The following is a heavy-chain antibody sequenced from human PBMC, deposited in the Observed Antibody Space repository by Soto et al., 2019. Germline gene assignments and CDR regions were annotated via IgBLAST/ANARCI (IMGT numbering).Heavy chain of an antibody. V-gene: IGHV1-18*01. CDR1: GYTFTSYG. Sequence: ASVKVSCKASGYTFTSYGISWVRQAPGQGLEWMGWISAYNGNTNYAQKLQGRVTMTTDTSTSTAYMELRSLRSDDTAVYYCAGAPNSSGYYSFDYWGQGTLVTVPS. J-gene: IGHJ4*02. CDR2: ISAYNGNT. CDR3: AGAPNSSGYYSFDY. D-gene: IGHD3-22*01.